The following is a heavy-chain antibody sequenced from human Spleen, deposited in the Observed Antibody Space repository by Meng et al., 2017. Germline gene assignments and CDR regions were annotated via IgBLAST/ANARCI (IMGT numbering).Heavy chain of an antibody. J-gene: IGHJ4*01. CDR1: GGSLSSRTYH. CDR2: INYSGTT. CDR3: ARRAVRGDIDY. Sequence: QLQLQESGPGLVQPSEILSLTCTVSGGSLSSRTYHWGWIRQPPGKGLEWMGSINYSGTTYYHSSLKSRVTISVDTSKMQFSLRLTSVTAADTAVYYCARRAVRGDIDYWGHGTLVTVSS. D-gene: IGHD3-10*01. V-gene: IGHV4-39*01.